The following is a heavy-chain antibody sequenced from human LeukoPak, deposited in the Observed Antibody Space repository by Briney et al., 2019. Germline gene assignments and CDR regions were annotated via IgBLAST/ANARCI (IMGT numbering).Heavy chain of an antibody. V-gene: IGHV3-23*01. D-gene: IGHD1-26*01. CDR2: ISGGDGST. Sequence: GGSLRLSCAVSGFTFTSYAMSWVRQAPGKGLEWVSAISGGDGSTYYADSVKGRFTVSRDNSRDTLYLQMNSLRAEDTAVYCCAIPLLVGAATDDYWGQGTLVTVSS. J-gene: IGHJ4*02. CDR3: AIPLLVGAATDDY. CDR1: GFTFTSYA.